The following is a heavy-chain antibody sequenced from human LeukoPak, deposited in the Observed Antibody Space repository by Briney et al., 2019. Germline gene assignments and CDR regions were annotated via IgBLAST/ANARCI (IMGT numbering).Heavy chain of an antibody. Sequence: GGSLRLSCAASGFTFSSYAISWVRQAPGKGLEWVSGISGSGGSTYYADSVKGRFTISRDNSKNTLYLQMNSLRAEDTAVYYCAKNLVEQWLDKFDYWGQGTLVTVSS. CDR1: GFTFSSYA. D-gene: IGHD6-19*01. J-gene: IGHJ4*02. CDR3: AKNLVEQWLDKFDY. CDR2: ISGSGGST. V-gene: IGHV3-23*01.